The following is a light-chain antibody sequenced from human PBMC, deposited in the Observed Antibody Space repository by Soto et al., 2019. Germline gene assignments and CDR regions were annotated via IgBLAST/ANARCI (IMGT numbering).Light chain of an antibody. Sequence: QSALTQPASVSGSPGQSLTISCTGTTTDVGSYNLVSWYQHHPGKAPKLIIYEGTKRPSGVSYRFSGSKSGTSASLTIFGLQAEDEADYYCSSYASSDTLVFGGGTKLTVL. CDR1: TTDVGSYNL. V-gene: IGLV2-14*02. J-gene: IGLJ2*01. CDR2: EGT. CDR3: SSYASSDTLV.